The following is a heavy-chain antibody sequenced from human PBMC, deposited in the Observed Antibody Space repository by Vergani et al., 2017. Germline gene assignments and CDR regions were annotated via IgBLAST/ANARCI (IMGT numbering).Heavy chain of an antibody. D-gene: IGHD2-2*01. Sequence: EVQLLESGGNLVQPGGSLRLSCAASGFTFTNFAMTWVRQAPGEGLEWVSAISGSGGSTYYADSVKGRFTISRDNSKNTLYLQMNSLRAEDTAVYYCAKDPFLPAASWGIDYWGQGTLVTVSS. J-gene: IGHJ4*02. CDR3: AKDPFLPAASWGIDY. V-gene: IGHV3-23*01. CDR1: GFTFTNFA. CDR2: ISGSGGST.